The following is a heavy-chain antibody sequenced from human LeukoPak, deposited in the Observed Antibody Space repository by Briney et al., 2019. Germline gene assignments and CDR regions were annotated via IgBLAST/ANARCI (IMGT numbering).Heavy chain of an antibody. Sequence: PSETLSLTCAVFGGSFSGHYWSWIRQPPGKGLEWIGEINHRGSTTYNPSLKSRVTISVDMSKRQFSLKLSSVTAADTAVYYCARDRYSNSFYYYYAMDVWGQGTTVTVSS. J-gene: IGHJ6*02. D-gene: IGHD4-11*01. CDR1: GGSFSGHY. CDR2: INHRGST. CDR3: ARDRYSNSFYYYYAMDV. V-gene: IGHV4-34*01.